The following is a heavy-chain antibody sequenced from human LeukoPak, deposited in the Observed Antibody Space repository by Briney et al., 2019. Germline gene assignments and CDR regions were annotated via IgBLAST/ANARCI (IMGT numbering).Heavy chain of an antibody. Sequence: ASVKVSCKASGYTFTSYAMNWVRQAPGQGLEWMGWINTNTGNPTYAQGFTGRFVFSLDTSVSTAYLQISSLKAEDTAVYYCASPRKAAAGRGSYYYGMDVWGQGTTVTVPS. CDR3: ASPRKAAAGRGSYYYGMDV. CDR1: GYTFTSYA. J-gene: IGHJ6*02. CDR2: INTNTGNP. V-gene: IGHV7-4-1*02. D-gene: IGHD6-13*01.